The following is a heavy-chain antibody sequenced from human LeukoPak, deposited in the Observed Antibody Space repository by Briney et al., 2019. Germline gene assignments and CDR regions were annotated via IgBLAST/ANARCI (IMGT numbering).Heavy chain of an antibody. D-gene: IGHD6-19*01. CDR3: SRVDLSSGVDY. V-gene: IGHV3-48*02. CDR1: GFTFNSYS. J-gene: IGHJ4*02. CDR2: ISSSGSTI. Sequence: GGPLRLSCAASGFTFNSYSMNGVRQAPEKGVERLSYISSSGSTIYDAVSVKGRFTMSRDNAKNSLSLQMSSLRDEDAAVYYCSRVDLSSGVDYWGQGTLVTVSS.